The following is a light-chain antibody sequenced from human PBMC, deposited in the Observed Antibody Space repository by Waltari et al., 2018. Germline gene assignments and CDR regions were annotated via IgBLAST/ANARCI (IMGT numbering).Light chain of an antibody. Sequence: DIVMTQSPDSLAVSLGERATINRKSSQNDLYGPDNKNYLAWFQQKPGQPPKLLIYLTSTRASGVPDRFSGSGSGTDFTLTISSLQAEDVAVYYCQQFYTTPPMFTFGQGTKVEIK. J-gene: IGKJ2*01. CDR3: QQFYTTPPMFT. CDR2: LTS. V-gene: IGKV4-1*01. CDR1: QNDLYGPDNKNY.